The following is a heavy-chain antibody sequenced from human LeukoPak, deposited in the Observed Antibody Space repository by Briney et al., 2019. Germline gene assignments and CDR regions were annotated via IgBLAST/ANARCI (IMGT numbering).Heavy chain of an antibody. CDR2: IYPSGGST. CDR1: GYTFTSYY. V-gene: IGHV1-46*04. J-gene: IGHJ4*02. CDR3: ARDRGGDTAMMG. D-gene: IGHD5-18*01. Sequence: ASVKVSCEASGYTFTSYYIHWVRQAPGHGLQWMGIIYPSGGSTSYAQKLQDRVTMTTDTSTSTVYMELSNLRSEDTAVYYCARDRGGDTAMMGWGQGTLITVSS.